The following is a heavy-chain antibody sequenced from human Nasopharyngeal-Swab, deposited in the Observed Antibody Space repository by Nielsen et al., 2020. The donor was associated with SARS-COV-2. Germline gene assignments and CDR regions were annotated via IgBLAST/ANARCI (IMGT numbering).Heavy chain of an antibody. Sequence: SETLSLTCAVYGGSFSGYYWSWIRQPPGKGLEWIGEINHSGSTNYNPSLKSRVTISVDTSKNQFSLKLSSVTAADTAVYYCARMTPLAVAGGSWFDPWGQGTLVTVS. CDR2: INHSGST. CDR1: GGSFSGYY. D-gene: IGHD6-19*01. J-gene: IGHJ5*02. CDR3: ARMTPLAVAGGSWFDP. V-gene: IGHV4-34*01.